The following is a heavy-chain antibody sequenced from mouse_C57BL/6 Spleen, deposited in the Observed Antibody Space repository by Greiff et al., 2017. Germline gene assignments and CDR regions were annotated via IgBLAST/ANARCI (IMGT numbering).Heavy chain of an antibody. V-gene: IGHV5-6*01. J-gene: IGHJ2*01. Sequence: EVHLVESGGDLVKPGGSLKLSCAASGFTFSSYGMSWVRQTPDKRLEWVATISSGGSYTYYPDSVKGRFTISRYNAKNTLYLQMSSLKSEDTAMYYCARGGIYDGYNYFDYWGQGTTLTVSS. D-gene: IGHD2-3*01. CDR2: ISSGGSYT. CDR1: GFTFSSYG. CDR3: ARGGIYDGYNYFDY.